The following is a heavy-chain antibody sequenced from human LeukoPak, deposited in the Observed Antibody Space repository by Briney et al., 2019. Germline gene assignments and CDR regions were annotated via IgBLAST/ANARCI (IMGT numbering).Heavy chain of an antibody. CDR2: ISSSGSYI. D-gene: IGHD1-26*01. CDR3: ARDVGLENYFDY. V-gene: IGHV3-21*01. Sequence: GGSLRLSCAASGFTFSSYTMNWVRQAPGKGLEWVSSISSSGSYIYYADSEKGRFTISRDNAKNSLYLQMNSLRAEDTAVYYCARDVGLENYFDYWGQGTLVTVSS. J-gene: IGHJ4*02. CDR1: GFTFSSYT.